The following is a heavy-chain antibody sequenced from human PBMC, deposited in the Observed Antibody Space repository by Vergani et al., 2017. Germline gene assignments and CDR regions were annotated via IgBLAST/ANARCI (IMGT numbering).Heavy chain of an antibody. Sequence: QVQLQQWGAGLLKPSETLSLTCAVYGGSFSGYYWSWIRQPPGKGLEGIGEINHSGSTNYNTSLKSRVTISVDTSNNQFSLKLGSVTAAEPAVYYCARRPRMVYAMGFYYWGQGTLVTVSS. CDR1: GGSFSGYY. J-gene: IGHJ4*02. CDR2: INHSGST. D-gene: IGHD2-8*01. CDR3: ARRPRMVYAMGFYY. V-gene: IGHV4-34*01.